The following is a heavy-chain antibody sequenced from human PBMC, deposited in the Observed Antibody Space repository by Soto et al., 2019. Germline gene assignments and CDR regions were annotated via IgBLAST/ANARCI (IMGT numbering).Heavy chain of an antibody. CDR1: GGSISSYY. D-gene: IGHD3-22*01. CDR2: IYYSGST. J-gene: IGHJ4*02. CDR3: ARAYYDSSGHFDY. V-gene: IGHV4-59*08. Sequence: QVQLQESGPGLVKPSETLSLTCTVSGGSISSYYWSWIRQPPGKGLEWIGYIYYSGSTNYNPSLKSRVTISVATSKNQFSLKLSSVTAADTAVYYCARAYYDSSGHFDYWGQGTLVTVSS.